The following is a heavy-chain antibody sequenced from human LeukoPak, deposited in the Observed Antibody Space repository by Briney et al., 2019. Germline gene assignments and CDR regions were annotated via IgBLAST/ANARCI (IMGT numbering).Heavy chain of an antibody. V-gene: IGHV6-1*01. Sequence: SQTLSLTCAISGDSVSSNSAAWNWIRQSPSRGLEWLGRTYYRSKWYNDYAVSVKSRITINPDTSKNQFSLQLNSVTPEDTAVYYCARVHGSGSYYNDWYFDLWGRGTLVTVSS. CDR3: ARVHGSGSYYNDWYFDL. CDR2: TYYRSKWYN. D-gene: IGHD3-10*01. CDR1: GDSVSSNSAA. J-gene: IGHJ2*01.